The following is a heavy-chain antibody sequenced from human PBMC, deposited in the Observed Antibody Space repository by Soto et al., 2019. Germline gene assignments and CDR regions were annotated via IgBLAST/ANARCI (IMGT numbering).Heavy chain of an antibody. D-gene: IGHD2-15*01. V-gene: IGHV1-2*06. J-gene: IGHJ6*02. CDR1: GYTFTGYY. CDR2: INPNSGGT. CDR3: ARSAPDYYYYGMDV. Sequence: ASVKVSCKASGYTFTGYYMHWVRQAPGQGLEWMGRINPNSGGTNYAQKFQGRVTMTRDTSISTAYMELSRLRSDDTAVYYCARSAPDYYYYGMDVWGQGTTVTVSS.